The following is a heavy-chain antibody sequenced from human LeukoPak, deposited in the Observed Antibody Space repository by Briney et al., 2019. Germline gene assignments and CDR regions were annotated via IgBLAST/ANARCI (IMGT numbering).Heavy chain of an antibody. CDR3: ARGRYGFDY. J-gene: IGHJ4*02. CDR1: GXSFSGYY. Sequence: SETLSLTCAVYGXSFSGYYWSWIRQPPGKGLEWIGEINHSGSTNYNPSLKSRVTISVDTSKNQFSLKLSSVTAADTAVYYCARGRYGFDYWGQGTLVTVSS. D-gene: IGHD4-17*01. V-gene: IGHV4-34*01. CDR2: INHSGST.